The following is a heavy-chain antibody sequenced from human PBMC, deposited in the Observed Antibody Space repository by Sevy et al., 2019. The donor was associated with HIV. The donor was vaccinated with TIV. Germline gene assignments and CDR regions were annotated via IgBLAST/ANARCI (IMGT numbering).Heavy chain of an antibody. CDR3: TRTPGMDFWSGYYKYFDY. Sequence: GGSLRLSCAASGFTFSGSAMHWVRQASGKGLEWVGRIRSKANSYATAYAASVKGRFTISRDDSKNTAYLQMNSLKTGDTAVYYCTRTPGMDFWSGYYKYFDYWGQGTLVTVSS. J-gene: IGHJ4*02. D-gene: IGHD3-3*01. V-gene: IGHV3-73*01. CDR1: GFTFSGSA. CDR2: IRSKANSYAT.